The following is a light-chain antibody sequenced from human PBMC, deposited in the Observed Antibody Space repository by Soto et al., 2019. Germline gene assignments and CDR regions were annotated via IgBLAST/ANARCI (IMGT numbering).Light chain of an antibody. CDR3: SSYTGSSTNTVV. CDR1: SSDVGGYNY. Sequence: QSVLTQPASVSGSPGQSITIACTGTSSDVGGYNYVSWFQHHPGKAPKLMIFEVSNRPSGVSNRFSGSKSGNTASLTISGLQAEDEADYYCSSYTGSSTNTVVFGGGTKLTV. CDR2: EVS. V-gene: IGLV2-14*01. J-gene: IGLJ2*01.